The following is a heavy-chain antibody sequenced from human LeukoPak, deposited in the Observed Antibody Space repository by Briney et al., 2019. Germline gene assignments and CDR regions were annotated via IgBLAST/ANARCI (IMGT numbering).Heavy chain of an antibody. Sequence: PGGSLRLSCAASGFIFSSYGMSWVRQAPGTGLGWVSAITGSGASTFYADSVKGRFTISRDNSKNTLYLQMNSLRAEDTAVYYCAKRDSSGSFYFDHWGQGTLVTVSS. D-gene: IGHD3-22*01. CDR2: ITGSGAST. J-gene: IGHJ4*02. CDR1: GFIFSSYG. V-gene: IGHV3-23*01. CDR3: AKRDSSGSFYFDH.